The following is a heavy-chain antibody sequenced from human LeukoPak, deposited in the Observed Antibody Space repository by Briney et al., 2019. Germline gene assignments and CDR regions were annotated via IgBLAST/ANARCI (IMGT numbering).Heavy chain of an antibody. V-gene: IGHV1-69*04. J-gene: IGHJ4*02. CDR2: IIPILGIA. D-gene: IGHD6-13*01. CDR3: ARAPLYSSNFDY. Sequence: GASVKVSCKASGYTFTGYYMHWVRQAPGLGLEWMGRIIPILGIANYAQKFQGRVTITADKSTSTAYMELSSLRSEDTAVSYCARAPLYSSNFDYWGQGTLVTVSS. CDR1: GYTFTGYY.